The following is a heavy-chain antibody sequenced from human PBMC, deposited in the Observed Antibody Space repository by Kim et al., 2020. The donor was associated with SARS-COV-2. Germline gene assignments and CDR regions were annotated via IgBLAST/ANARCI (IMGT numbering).Heavy chain of an antibody. Sequence: YYNPPLKRRVTLAVETAKNQFSLKLSSVTAADTSVFYCARHLTGSSWFDYWGQGTLVTVSS. CDR3: ARHLTGSSWFDY. J-gene: IGHJ4*02. D-gene: IGHD6-13*01. V-gene: IGHV4-39*01.